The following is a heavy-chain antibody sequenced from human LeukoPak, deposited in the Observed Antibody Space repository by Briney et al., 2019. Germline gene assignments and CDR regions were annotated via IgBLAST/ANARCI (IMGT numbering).Heavy chain of an antibody. CDR2: ISSSGSTI. CDR3: ARAVAAARPYYFDY. D-gene: IGHD6-13*01. J-gene: IGHJ4*02. Sequence: GGSLRLSCAASGFTFSDYYMSWIRQAPGKGLEWVSYISSSGSTIYYADSVKGRFTISRDNAKNSLYLQMNSLRAEDTAVYYCARAVAAARPYYFDYWGQGTLVTVSS. CDR1: GFTFSDYY. V-gene: IGHV3-11*01.